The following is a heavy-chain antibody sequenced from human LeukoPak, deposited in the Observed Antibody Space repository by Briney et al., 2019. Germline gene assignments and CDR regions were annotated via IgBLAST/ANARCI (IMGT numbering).Heavy chain of an antibody. Sequence: GGSLRLSCAASGFTFSSYAMSWVRQAPGKGLEWVSAISGSGGSTYYADSVKGRFTISRDNSKKTLYLQMNSLRAEDTAVYYCAKAEWELLGIHWGQGTLVTVSS. CDR1: GFTFSSYA. J-gene: IGHJ4*02. V-gene: IGHV3-23*01. D-gene: IGHD1-26*01. CDR3: AKAEWELLGIH. CDR2: ISGSGGST.